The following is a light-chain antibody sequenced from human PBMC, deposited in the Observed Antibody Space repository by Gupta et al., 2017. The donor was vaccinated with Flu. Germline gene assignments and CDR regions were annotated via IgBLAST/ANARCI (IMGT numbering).Light chain of an antibody. V-gene: IGKV1-39*01. CDR2: AAS. Sequence: DVQLPQSPSSLSASVGDTVTISCRASQTIDHFLNWYQHKPGKAPTLLIHAASNLDTGVPSRFSGTGSGADFSLTINSLQPDDFAIYYCQQSFSSPLTFGGGTKVEI. CDR1: QTIDHF. CDR3: QQSFSSPLT. J-gene: IGKJ4*01.